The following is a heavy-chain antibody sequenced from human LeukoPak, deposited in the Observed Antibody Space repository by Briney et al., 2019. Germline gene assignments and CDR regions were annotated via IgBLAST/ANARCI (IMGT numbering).Heavy chain of an antibody. CDR3: ARDLPHYDSSGYFPPGYYYCYMDV. CDR1: GYTFTGYY. D-gene: IGHD3-22*01. Sequence: ASVKVSCKASGYTFTGYYMHWVRQAPGQGLEWMGWINPNSGGTNYAQKFQGRVTMTRDTSISTAYMELSRLRSDDTAVYYCARDLPHYDSSGYFPPGYYYCYMDVWGKGTTVTVSS. V-gene: IGHV1-2*02. J-gene: IGHJ6*03. CDR2: INPNSGGT.